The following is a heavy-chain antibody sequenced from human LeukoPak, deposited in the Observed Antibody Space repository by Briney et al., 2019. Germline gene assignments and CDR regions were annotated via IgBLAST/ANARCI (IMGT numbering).Heavy chain of an antibody. CDR1: GFTFSNHW. V-gene: IGHV3-74*01. J-gene: IGHJ4*02. D-gene: IGHD1/OR15-1a*01. CDR2: INSGGSST. CDR3: AKPWEQQHFDY. Sequence: QPGGSLRLSCAASGFTFSNHWMHWVRQAPGKGLMWVSRINSGGSSTTYADSVKGRFTISRDNAKNTLYLQMNSLRAEDTAVYYCAKPWEQQHFDYWGQGTLVTVSS.